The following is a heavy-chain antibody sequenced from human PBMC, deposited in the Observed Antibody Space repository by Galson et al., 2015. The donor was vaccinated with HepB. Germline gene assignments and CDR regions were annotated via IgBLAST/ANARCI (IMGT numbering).Heavy chain of an antibody. CDR2: IYYSGST. D-gene: IGHD3-22*01. CDR1: GGSISSYY. V-gene: IGHV4-59*01. J-gene: IGHJ4*02. Sequence: ETLSLTCTVSGGSISSYYWSWIRQPPGKGLEWIGYIYYSGSTNYNPSLKSRVTISVDTSKNQFSLKLSSVTAADTAVYYCARTAYYYDSSGYYHSAIQSDDATLYYFDYWGQGTLVTVSS. CDR3: ARTAYYYDSSGYYHSAIQSDDATLYYFDY.